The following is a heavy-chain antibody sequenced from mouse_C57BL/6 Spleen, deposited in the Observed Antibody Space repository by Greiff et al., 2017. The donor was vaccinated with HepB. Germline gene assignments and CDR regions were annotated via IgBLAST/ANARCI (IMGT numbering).Heavy chain of an antibody. J-gene: IGHJ3*01. Sequence: VQLQQSGPELVKPGASVKISCKASGYTFTDYNMDWVKQSHGKSLEWIGAINPNNGGTIYNQKFKGKASLTVDKSSSTAYMELRSLTSEDTAVYYCASGAGAYWGQGTLVTVSA. V-gene: IGHV1-18*01. CDR3: ASGAGAY. D-gene: IGHD3-3*01. CDR2: INPNNGGT. CDR1: GYTFTDYN.